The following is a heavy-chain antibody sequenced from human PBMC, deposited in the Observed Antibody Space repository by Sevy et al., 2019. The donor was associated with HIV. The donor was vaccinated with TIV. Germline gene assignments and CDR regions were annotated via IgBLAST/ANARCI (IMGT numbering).Heavy chain of an antibody. V-gene: IGHV4-31*03. CDR3: ARVFGSGSYSPAEYFQH. CDR1: GGSISSGGYY. J-gene: IGHJ1*01. CDR2: IYYSGST. D-gene: IGHD3-10*01. Sequence: SETLSLTCTVSGGSISSGGYYWSWIRQHPGKGLEWIGYIYYSGSTYYNPSLKSRVTISVDTSKSQCSLKLSSVTAADTAVYYCARVFGSGSYSPAEYFQHWGQGTLVTVSS.